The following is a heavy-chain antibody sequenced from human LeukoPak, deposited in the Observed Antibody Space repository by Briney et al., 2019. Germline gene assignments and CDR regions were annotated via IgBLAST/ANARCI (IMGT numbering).Heavy chain of an antibody. CDR3: ARMEYDFWSGYYIDAY. D-gene: IGHD3-3*01. CDR2: IKQDGSEK. Sequence: GGSLRLSCAASRFTFSSYWMSWVRQAPGKGLEWVANIKQDGSEKYYVDSVKGRFTISRDNAKNSLYLQMNSLRAEDTAVYYCARMEYDFWSGYYIDAYWGQGTLVTVSS. CDR1: RFTFSSYW. V-gene: IGHV3-7*01. J-gene: IGHJ4*02.